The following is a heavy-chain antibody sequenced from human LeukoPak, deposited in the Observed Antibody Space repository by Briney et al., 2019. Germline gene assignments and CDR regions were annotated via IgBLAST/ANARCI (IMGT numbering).Heavy chain of an antibody. D-gene: IGHD3-10*01. CDR2: IYPSNSET. CDR1: EYRFSNYW. J-gene: IGHJ4*02. V-gene: IGHV5-51*01. CDR3: ARLLGDGAFYFDY. Sequence: GESLKISCKGSEYRFSNYWVGWVRQLPGRGLEWMGIIYPSNSETTYSPSFQGQVTISADKSISTAYLQWSSLKASDSAMYYCARLLGDGAFYFDYWGQGTLVTVSS.